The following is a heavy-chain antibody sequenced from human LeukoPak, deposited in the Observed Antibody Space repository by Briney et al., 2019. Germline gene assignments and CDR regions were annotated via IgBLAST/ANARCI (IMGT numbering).Heavy chain of an antibody. CDR2: TIPIFGTA. D-gene: IGHD5-18*01. CDR1: GGTFSSYA. CDR3: ARGGYSYGPYYFDY. J-gene: IGHJ4*02. V-gene: IGHV1-69*13. Sequence: SVTVSCKASGGTFSSYAISWVRQAPGQGLEWMGGTIPIFGTANYAQKFQGRVTITADESTSTAYMELSSLRSEDTAVYYCARGGYSYGPYYFDYWGQGTLVTVSS.